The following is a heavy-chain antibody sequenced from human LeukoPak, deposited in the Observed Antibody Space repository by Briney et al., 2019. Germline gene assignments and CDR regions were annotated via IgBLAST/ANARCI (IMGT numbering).Heavy chain of an antibody. CDR2: IYHSGST. CDR3: ARDFEVLRYFDWLSYHYFDY. D-gene: IGHD3-9*01. Sequence: SETLSLTCTVSGYSISSGYYWGWIRQPPGKGLEWIGSIYHSGSTYYNPSLKSRVTISVDTSKNQFSLKLSSVTAADTAVYYCARDFEVLRYFDWLSYHYFDYWGQGTLVTVSS. J-gene: IGHJ4*02. V-gene: IGHV4-38-2*02. CDR1: GYSISSGYY.